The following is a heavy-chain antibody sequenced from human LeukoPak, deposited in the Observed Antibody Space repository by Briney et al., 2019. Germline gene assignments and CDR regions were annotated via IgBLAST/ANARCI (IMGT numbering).Heavy chain of an antibody. CDR2: IKQDGSEE. D-gene: IGHD3-10*01. V-gene: IGHV3-7*01. CDR1: GFTFSSYW. Sequence: TGGSLRLSCAASGFTFSSYWMSWVRQAPGKGLEWVANIKQDGSEEYYVDSVKGRFTISRDNAKNSLYLQMNSLRAEDTAVYYCARDSEWFGESYFDYWGQGTLVTVSS. CDR3: ARDSEWFGESYFDY. J-gene: IGHJ4*02.